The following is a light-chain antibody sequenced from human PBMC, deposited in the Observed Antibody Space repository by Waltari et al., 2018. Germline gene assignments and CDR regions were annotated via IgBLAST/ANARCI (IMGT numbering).Light chain of an antibody. Sequence: DIQMTQSPSTLSASVGDRVTITCRASQSISSWLAWYQQKPGEAPKLLIQKASTLQSGVPSRFSGSGSGTEFTLTISSLQPDDFATYYCQQYKSFPLTFSGGAKVEI. CDR1: QSISSW. J-gene: IGKJ4*01. CDR2: KAS. CDR3: QQYKSFPLT. V-gene: IGKV1-5*03.